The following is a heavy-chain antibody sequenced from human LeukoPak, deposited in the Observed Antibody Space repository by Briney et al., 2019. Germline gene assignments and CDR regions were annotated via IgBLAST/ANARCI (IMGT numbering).Heavy chain of an antibody. CDR1: GYTFTSYG. V-gene: IGHV1-18*01. D-gene: IGHD3-10*01. Sequence: GASVKVSCKASGYTFTSYGISWVRQAPGQGLEWMGWISAYNGNTNYAQKLQGRVTMTTDTSTSTAYMELRSLRSDDTAVYYCARTTYYYGSGSYYNLDNWFDPWGQGTLVTVSS. J-gene: IGHJ5*02. CDR3: ARTTYYYGSGSYYNLDNWFDP. CDR2: ISAYNGNT.